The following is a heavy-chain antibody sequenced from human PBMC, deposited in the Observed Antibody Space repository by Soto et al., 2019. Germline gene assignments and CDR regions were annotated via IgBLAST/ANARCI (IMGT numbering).Heavy chain of an antibody. CDR3: TRDPDGARDFDY. CDR2: INVYNGAT. J-gene: IGHJ4*02. V-gene: IGHV1-18*01. D-gene: IGHD3-10*01. CDR1: GYIFLSHG. Sequence: QVQLVQSGAEVKNPGASVKVSCKAYGYIFLSHGISWVRQAPGQGLEWVGWINVYNGATNYAQKFQGRVTMTTDTSTSIAYMELRGLRSDDTAVYYCTRDPDGARDFDYWGQGTLVTVSS.